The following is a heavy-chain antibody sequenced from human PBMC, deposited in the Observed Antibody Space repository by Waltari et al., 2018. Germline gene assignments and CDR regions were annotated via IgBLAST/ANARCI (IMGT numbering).Heavy chain of an antibody. CDR3: ARREIGGPLDP. CDR2: IIPIFGTP. J-gene: IGHJ5*02. CDR1: GGTFGRFA. D-gene: IGHD1-1*01. V-gene: IGHV1-69*12. Sequence: QVQLVQSGAEVKKPGSSVKVSCRASGGTFGRFALSWVRQAPGQGLEWMGGIIPIFGTPNYAQRFQGRLTITADERTSTVFMELTSLTCDDTAIYFCARREIGGPLDPWGQGTLVTVSS.